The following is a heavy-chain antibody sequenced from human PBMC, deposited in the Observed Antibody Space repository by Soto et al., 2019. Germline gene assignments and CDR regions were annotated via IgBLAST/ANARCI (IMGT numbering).Heavy chain of an antibody. CDR1: GFTFSSYG. V-gene: IGHV3-33*01. Sequence: QVQLVESGGGVVQPGRSLRLSCAASGFTFSSYGMHWVRQAPGKGLEWVAVIWYDGSNKYYADSVKGRFTISRDNSKNTLYLQMNSLRAEDTAVYYCARDPYGDYVGYFDYWGQGTLVTVSS. J-gene: IGHJ4*02. D-gene: IGHD4-17*01. CDR2: IWYDGSNK. CDR3: ARDPYGDYVGYFDY.